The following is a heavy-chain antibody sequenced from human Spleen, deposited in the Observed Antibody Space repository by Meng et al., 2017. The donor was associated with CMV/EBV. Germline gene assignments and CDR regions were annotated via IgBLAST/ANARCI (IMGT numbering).Heavy chain of an antibody. CDR1: GFNVRSNY. CDR3: ARSGRYCSSGSCYGSDGMDV. CDR2: IYSGGST. J-gene: IGHJ6*02. D-gene: IGHD2-2*01. V-gene: IGHV3-66*02. Sequence: GESLKISCAASGFNVRSNYMSWVRQAPGKGLEWVSVIYSGGSTYNADSVKGRFTISRDNSKNTLYLQMNSLRAEDTAVYYCARSGRYCSSGSCYGSDGMDVWGQGTTVTVSS.